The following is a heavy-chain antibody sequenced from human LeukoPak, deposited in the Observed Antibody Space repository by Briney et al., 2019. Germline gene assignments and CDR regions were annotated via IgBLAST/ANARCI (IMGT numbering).Heavy chain of an antibody. V-gene: IGHV3-66*02. Sequence: HTGGSLRLSCAASGFTVSSNYMSWVRQAPGKGLERVSVIYSGGGTDYADSVKGRFTISRDNSKNTLYLQMNSLRAEDTAVYYCARAVGVTAIHNAFDIWGQGTMVTVSS. J-gene: IGHJ3*02. CDR3: ARAVGVTAIHNAFDI. CDR2: IYSGGGT. CDR1: GFTVSSNY. D-gene: IGHD2-21*02.